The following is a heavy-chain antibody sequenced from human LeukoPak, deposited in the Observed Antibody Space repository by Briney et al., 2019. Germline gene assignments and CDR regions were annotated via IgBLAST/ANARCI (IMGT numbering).Heavy chain of an antibody. CDR3: ARDRSYSSGWYY. J-gene: IGHJ4*02. V-gene: IGHV1-69*13. D-gene: IGHD6-19*01. Sequence: SVKVSCKASGGTFSSYAISWVRQAPGQGLEWMGGIIPIFGTANYAQKFQGRVTITADGSTSTAYMELSSLRSEDTAVYYCARDRSYSSGWYYWGQGTLVTVSS. CDR1: GGTFSSYA. CDR2: IIPIFGTA.